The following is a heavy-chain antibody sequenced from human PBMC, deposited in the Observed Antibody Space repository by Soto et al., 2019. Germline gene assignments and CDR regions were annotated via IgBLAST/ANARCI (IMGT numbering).Heavy chain of an antibody. J-gene: IGHJ4*02. CDR3: ASPPPDVEIVAYARY. V-gene: IGHV1-69*02. Sequence: QVQLVQSGAEVKKPGSSVKVSCKASGGTFSSYTISWVRQAPGQGLEWMGRIIPILGIANYAQKFQGRVTSTAYKSKRTPDMELSSLRSGDNAVYYWASPPPDVEIVAYARYWGQGTLVTVSS. CDR2: IIPILGIA. CDR1: GGTFSSYT. D-gene: IGHD5-12*01.